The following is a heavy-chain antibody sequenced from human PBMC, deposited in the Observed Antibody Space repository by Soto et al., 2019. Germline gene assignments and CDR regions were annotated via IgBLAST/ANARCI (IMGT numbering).Heavy chain of an antibody. CDR3: ARTTTNGYSSGWSYPTDI. D-gene: IGHD6-19*01. J-gene: IGHJ3*02. CDR1: GYTFTSYG. Sequence: ASVKVSCKASGYTFTSYGISWVRQAPGQGLEWMGWISAYNGNTNYAQKLQGRVTMTTDTSTSTAYMELRSLRSDDTAVYYCARTTTNGYSSGWSYPTDIWGQGTMVTVSS. V-gene: IGHV1-18*01. CDR2: ISAYNGNT.